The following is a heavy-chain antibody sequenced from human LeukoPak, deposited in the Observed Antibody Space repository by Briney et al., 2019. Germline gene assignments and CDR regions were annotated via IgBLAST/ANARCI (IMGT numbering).Heavy chain of an antibody. CDR3: AKGGNYGGTLTFVY. CDR2: IHGDGRT. D-gene: IGHD4-23*01. Sequence: GGSLRLSCAASGFIFIGYTRNGVGQAPGRGREWVSGIHGDGRTYYAYSVKGRFTISRDNSKNTLFLQISSLRAEDTAIYYCAKGGNYGGTLTFVYWGQGALVTASS. J-gene: IGHJ4*02. V-gene: IGHV3-23*01. CDR1: GFIFIGYT.